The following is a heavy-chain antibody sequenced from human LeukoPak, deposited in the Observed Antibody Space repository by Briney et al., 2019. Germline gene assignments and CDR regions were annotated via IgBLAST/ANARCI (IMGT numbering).Heavy chain of an antibody. V-gene: IGHV3-53*01. CDR1: GFTVSGTY. CDR3: ARAGSGSSPSDY. J-gene: IGHJ4*02. Sequence: GGSLRLSCAASGFTVSGTYMSWVRQAPGKGLEWVSVIYSGGKTYYADSVKGRFTISRDNSKNTLYLQMNSLRAEDTAVYYCARAGSGSSPSDYWGQGTLVTVSS. CDR2: IYSGGKT. D-gene: IGHD3-10*01.